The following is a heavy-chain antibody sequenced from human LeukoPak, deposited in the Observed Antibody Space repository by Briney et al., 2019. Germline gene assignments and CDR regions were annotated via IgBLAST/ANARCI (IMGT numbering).Heavy chain of an antibody. Sequence: SETLSLTCTVSGGSISSSSYYWGWIRQPPGTGLEWIGYIYYSGSTNYNPSLKSRVTISVDTSKNQFSLKLSSVTAADTAVYYCARDPGYCSGGSCDSRLWFDPWGQGTLVTVSS. V-gene: IGHV4-61*05. J-gene: IGHJ5*02. CDR1: GGSISSSSYY. D-gene: IGHD2-15*01. CDR2: IYYSGST. CDR3: ARDPGYCSGGSCDSRLWFDP.